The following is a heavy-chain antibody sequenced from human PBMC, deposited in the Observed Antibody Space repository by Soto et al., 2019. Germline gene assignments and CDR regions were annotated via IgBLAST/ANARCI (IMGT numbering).Heavy chain of an antibody. CDR2: ISAYNGNT. D-gene: IGHD4-17*01. V-gene: IGHV1-18*04. CDR1: GYTFTSYG. Sequence: ASVKVSCKASGYTFTSYGISWVRQAPGQGLEWMGWISAYNGNTNYAQKLQGRVTMTTDTSTSTAYMELRSLRSDDTAVYYCASGSNTVTTDYYYYYYGMDVWGQGTTVTVSS. CDR3: ASGSNTVTTDYYYYYYGMDV. J-gene: IGHJ6*02.